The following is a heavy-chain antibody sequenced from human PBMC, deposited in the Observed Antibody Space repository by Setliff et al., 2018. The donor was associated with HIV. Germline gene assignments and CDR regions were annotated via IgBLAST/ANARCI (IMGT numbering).Heavy chain of an antibody. CDR3: ARTMLRGVLALDS. V-gene: IGHV4-59*01. CDR2: VSYSGST. J-gene: IGHJ4*02. D-gene: IGHD3-10*01. Sequence: SETLSLTCTVSGGSIGSFYWSWIRQPPGKTLEWIGYVSYSGSTKYKPSLKSRVTISVDTSKNHFSMKLSSVTAADTAVYYCARTMLRGVLALDSWGQGTLVTVSS. CDR1: GGSIGSFY.